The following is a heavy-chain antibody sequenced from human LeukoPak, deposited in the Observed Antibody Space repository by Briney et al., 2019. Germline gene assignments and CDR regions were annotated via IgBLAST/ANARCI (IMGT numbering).Heavy chain of an antibody. CDR3: GKGGAAGKFPADY. CDR1: GFIFDDYA. D-gene: IGHD6-13*01. CDR2: ISWNSGSI. V-gene: IGHV3-9*01. Sequence: GGSLRLSCAASGFIFDDYAMRCVRQAPGKGLGCVSGISWNSGSIGYADSVKGRFTISRDNAKNSLYLQMNSRRAEDTALYYCGKGGAAGKFPADYWGQGTLVTVSS. J-gene: IGHJ4*02.